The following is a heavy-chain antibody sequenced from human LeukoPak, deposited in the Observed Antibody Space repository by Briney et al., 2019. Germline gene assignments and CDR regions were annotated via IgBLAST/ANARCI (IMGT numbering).Heavy chain of an antibody. V-gene: IGHV3-74*01. CDR2: INTDGSST. CDR3: ARDGGVRGVFDY. D-gene: IGHD3-10*01. Sequence: GGSLRLSCAASGFTFSSYWMHWVRQAPGKGLVWVSRINTDGSSTSYADSVKGRFTISRDNAKNTPYLQMNSLRAEDTAVYYCARDGGVRGVFDYWGQGTLVTVSS. J-gene: IGHJ4*02. CDR1: GFTFSSYW.